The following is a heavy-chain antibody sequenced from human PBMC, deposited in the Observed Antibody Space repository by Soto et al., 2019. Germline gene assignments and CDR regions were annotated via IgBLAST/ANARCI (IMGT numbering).Heavy chain of an antibody. V-gene: IGHV3-11*01. CDR2: IGNRASGTNI. J-gene: IGHJ1*01. CDR3: VGDHGDPSLKVLRH. Sequence: PGGSLRLSCTTSGFMFSDYYMGWIRQAPGKGLEWISYIGNRASGTNIYYADSVKGRFTISRDNAKKSLYLQMSTVTAEDAAVYHCVGDHGDPSLKVLRHWGQGTLVTVSS. D-gene: IGHD4-17*01. CDR1: GFMFSDYY.